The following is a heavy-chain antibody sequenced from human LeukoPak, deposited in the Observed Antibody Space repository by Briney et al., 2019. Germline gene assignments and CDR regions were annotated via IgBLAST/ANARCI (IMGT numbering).Heavy chain of an antibody. CDR3: ASSAAGYYYYYMDV. CDR2: IYTSGST. CDR1: GGSIISSIYY. Sequence: PSETLSLTCTVSGGSIISSIYYWGWIQQPAGKGLEWIGRIYTSGSTNYNPSLKSRVTISVDKSKNQFSLKLSSVTAADTAVYYCASSAAGYYYYYMDVWGKGTTVTVSS. J-gene: IGHJ6*03. V-gene: IGHV4-61*02. D-gene: IGHD6-13*01.